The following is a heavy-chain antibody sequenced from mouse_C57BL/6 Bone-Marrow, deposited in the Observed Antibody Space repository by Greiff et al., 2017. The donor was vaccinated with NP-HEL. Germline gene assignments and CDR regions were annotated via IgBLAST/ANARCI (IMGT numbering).Heavy chain of an antibody. J-gene: IGHJ1*03. CDR3: TTYLGYFDV. CDR2: IDPENGDT. V-gene: IGHV14-4*01. Sequence: EVHLVESGAELVRPGASVKLSCTASGFNIKDDYMHWVKQRPEQGLEWIGWIDPENGDTEYASKFQGKATITADTSSNTAYLQLSSLTSEDTAVYYCTTYLGYFDVWGTGTTVTVSS. CDR1: GFNIKDDY.